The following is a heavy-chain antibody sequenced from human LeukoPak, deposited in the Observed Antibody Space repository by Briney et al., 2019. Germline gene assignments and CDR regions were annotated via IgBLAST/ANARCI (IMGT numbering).Heavy chain of an antibody. Sequence: GGSLRLSCAASGFTFSSYAMSWVRQAPGKGLEWVSAISGIGVGTYYADSVKGRFTISRDNSWNTLYLQMSSLRAEDTAVYYCAKDQVISGSEASDIWGQGTMVTASS. J-gene: IGHJ3*02. CDR2: ISGIGVGT. D-gene: IGHD2-21*01. V-gene: IGHV3-23*01. CDR1: GFTFSSYA. CDR3: AKDQVISGSEASDI.